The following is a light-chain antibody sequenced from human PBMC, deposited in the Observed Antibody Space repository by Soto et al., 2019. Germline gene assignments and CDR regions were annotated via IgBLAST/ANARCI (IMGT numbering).Light chain of an antibody. Sequence: QLVLTQSPSASASLGASVKLTCTLSSGHSTYVIAWHQQQPEKAPRYLMKLNSDGSHSKGDGIPDRFSGSSSGAERYLTISSLQSDDEADYYCQTWDTGIQVFGGGTQLTVL. CDR1: SGHSTYV. CDR3: QTWDTGIQV. J-gene: IGLJ3*02. V-gene: IGLV4-69*01. CDR2: LNSDGSH.